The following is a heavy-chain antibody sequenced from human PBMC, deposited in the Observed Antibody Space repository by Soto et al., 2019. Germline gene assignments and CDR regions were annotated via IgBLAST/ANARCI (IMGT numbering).Heavy chain of an antibody. CDR3: AKHAEYQMVTWFDP. Sequence: EVPLFESGGGLVQPGGTLRLSCAVSGFSFSTYAICWVRQAPGTGLEWVSGISAGGGSTYYADSVRGRVTISTDNSKDTLYLQIPSLRAGDTSFYYCAKHAEYQMVTWFDPWGPGTLVTVSS. CDR2: ISAGGGST. D-gene: IGHD2-2*01. CDR1: GFSFSTYA. V-gene: IGHV3-23*01. J-gene: IGHJ5*02.